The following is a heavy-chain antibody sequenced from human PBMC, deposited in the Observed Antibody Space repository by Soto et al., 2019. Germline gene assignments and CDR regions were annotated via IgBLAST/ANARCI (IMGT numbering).Heavy chain of an antibody. D-gene: IGHD6-6*01. CDR1: GGSISSSSYY. Sequence: QLQLQESGPGLVKPSETLSLTCTVSGGSISSSSYYWGWIRQPPGKGLEWIGSIYYSGSTYYNPSLKSRVTISVDTSKNQFSLKLSSVTAADTAVYYCASPELGPDAFDIWGQGTMVTVSS. CDR3: ASPELGPDAFDI. CDR2: IYYSGST. V-gene: IGHV4-39*01. J-gene: IGHJ3*02.